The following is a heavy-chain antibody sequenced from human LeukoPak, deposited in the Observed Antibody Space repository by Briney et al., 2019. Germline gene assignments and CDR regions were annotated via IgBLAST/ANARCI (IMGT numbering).Heavy chain of an antibody. CDR2: IYSSGST. J-gene: IGHJ4*02. V-gene: IGHV4-59*01. Sequence: SETLSLTCTVSGGSISGYYWSWIRQPPGKRLEWIGCIYSSGSTNYNPSLKSRVTISVATSKNQFSLKLTSVTAADTAVYYCAREGPGRFGAPGPNVYSIDYWGQGTLVTVSS. CDR1: GGSISGYY. CDR3: AREGPGRFGAPGPNVYSIDY. D-gene: IGHD3-10*01.